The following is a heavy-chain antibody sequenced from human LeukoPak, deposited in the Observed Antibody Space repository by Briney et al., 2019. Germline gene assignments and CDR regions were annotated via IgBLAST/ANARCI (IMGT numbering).Heavy chain of an antibody. Sequence: SVKVSCKASGGTFSSYAISWVRQAPGQGLERMGGIIPIFGTANYAQKFQGRVTITADESTSTAYMELSSLRSEDTAVYYCASLYSGSYYSAVGAFDIWGQGTMVTVSS. J-gene: IGHJ3*02. CDR1: GGTFSSYA. V-gene: IGHV1-69*13. CDR2: IIPIFGTA. CDR3: ASLYSGSYYSAVGAFDI. D-gene: IGHD1-26*01.